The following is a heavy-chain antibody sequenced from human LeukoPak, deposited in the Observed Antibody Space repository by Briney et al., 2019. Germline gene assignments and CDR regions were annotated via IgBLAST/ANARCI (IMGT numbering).Heavy chain of an antibody. V-gene: IGHV4-39*01. CDR3: ARHMFWSSSNWFDP. J-gene: IGHJ5*02. CDR1: GGSISSGNYY. CDR2: LYYSGSI. Sequence: SETLSLTCTVSGGSISSGNYYWGWIRQPPGKGLEWIGTLYYSGSIYYNPSLKSRVTISVDTSKNQFSLKLTSVTAADTAVYYCARHMFWSSSNWFDPWGQGTLVTVSS. D-gene: IGHD6-6*01.